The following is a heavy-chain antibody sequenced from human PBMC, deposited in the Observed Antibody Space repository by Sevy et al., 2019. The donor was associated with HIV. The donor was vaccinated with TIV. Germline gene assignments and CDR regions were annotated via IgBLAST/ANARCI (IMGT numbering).Heavy chain of an antibody. V-gene: IGHV1-69*13. CDR2: LIPMFGTT. D-gene: IGHD5-12*01. CDR3: ARHSGYHLRAPSDY. Sequence: ASVKVSCKASGGTFSSYAVSWVRQAPGQGLEWMGGLIPMFGTTNYAQKFQGRVTITADQLPTTAYMELTSLTSEDTAVYYCARHSGYHLRAPSDYWGQGTLVTVSS. J-gene: IGHJ4*02. CDR1: GGTFSSYA.